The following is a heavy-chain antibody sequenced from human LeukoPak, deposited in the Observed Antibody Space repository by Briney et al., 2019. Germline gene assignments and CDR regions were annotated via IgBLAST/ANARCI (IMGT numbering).Heavy chain of an antibody. CDR1: GGSISSYY. D-gene: IGHD3-10*01. CDR3: ARDRITMVRGALRYYGMDV. CDR2: IYYSGST. Sequence: SETLSLTCTVSGGSISSYYWSWIRQPPGRGLEWIGYIYYSGSTNYNPSLKSRVTISVDTSKNQFSLKLNSVTAADTAVYYCARDRITMVRGALRYYGMDVWGQGTTVTVSS. J-gene: IGHJ6*02. V-gene: IGHV4-59*01.